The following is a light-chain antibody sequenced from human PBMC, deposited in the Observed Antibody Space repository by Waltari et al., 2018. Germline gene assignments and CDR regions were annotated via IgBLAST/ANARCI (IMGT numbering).Light chain of an antibody. CDR3: HSNDGLIGV. Sequence: NFMLPQPHSVSESPGKTVTISCTRSSCSIASRNLPWYHQRPGSSPTTLIYGNKQRSSEVPDRFSGSIVTSSNSASLTISGLKTEDEADYYCHSNDGLIGVFGGGTNLAVL. V-gene: IGLV6-57*01. CDR2: GNK. CDR1: SCSIASRN. J-gene: IGLJ3*02.